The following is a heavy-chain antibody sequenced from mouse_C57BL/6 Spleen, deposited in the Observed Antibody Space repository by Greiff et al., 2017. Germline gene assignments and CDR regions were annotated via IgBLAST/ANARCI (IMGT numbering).Heavy chain of an antibody. J-gene: IGHJ3*01. V-gene: IGHV3-1*01. CDR1: GYSITSGYD. D-gene: IGHD6-1*01. CDR2: ISYSGST. Sequence: EVKLQESGPGMVKPSQSLSLTCTVTGYSITSGYDWHWIRHFPGNKLEWMGYISYSGSTNYNPSLKSRISITHDTSKNHFFLKLNSVTTEDTATYYCARGGSPWFAYWGQGTLVTVSA. CDR3: ARGGSPWFAY.